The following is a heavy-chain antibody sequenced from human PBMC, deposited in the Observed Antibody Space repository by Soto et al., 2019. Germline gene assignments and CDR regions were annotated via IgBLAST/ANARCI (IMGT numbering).Heavy chain of an antibody. Sequence: QMQLVQSGPEVKKPGTSVKVSCKASGFTFTSSAMQWVRQARGQRLEWIGWIVVGSGNTNYAQKFQERVTITRDMSKSTAYMELSSLRSEDTAVYYCAADSGYYCSGGSCYPYYFDYWGQGTLVTVSS. CDR3: AADSGYYCSGGSCYPYYFDY. J-gene: IGHJ4*02. D-gene: IGHD2-15*01. CDR1: GFTFTSSA. CDR2: IVVGSGNT. V-gene: IGHV1-58*02.